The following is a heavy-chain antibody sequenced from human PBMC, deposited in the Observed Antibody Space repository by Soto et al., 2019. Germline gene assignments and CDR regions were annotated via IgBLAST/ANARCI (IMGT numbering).Heavy chain of an antibody. J-gene: IGHJ5*02. Sequence: EVQLVESGGGLVKPGGSLRLSCAASGFSFSSYSMNWVRQAPGKGLEWVSSISSSASHINYADSVKGRFTISRDNAKKSLYLQMNSLRAEDTAVYYCARGYTGYCSGGTCYWFDPWGQGNLVTVSS. CDR3: ARGYTGYCSGGTCYWFDP. D-gene: IGHD2-15*01. V-gene: IGHV3-21*01. CDR2: ISSSASHI. CDR1: GFSFSSYS.